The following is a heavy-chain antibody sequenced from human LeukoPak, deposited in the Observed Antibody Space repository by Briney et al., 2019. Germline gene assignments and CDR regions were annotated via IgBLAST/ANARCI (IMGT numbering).Heavy chain of an antibody. CDR3: AREGYDFWSGLSADY. Sequence: ASVKVSCKASGYTFTGYYMHWVRQAPGQGLEWMGWINPNSGGTNYAQKFQGRVTMTRDTPISTAYMELSRLRSDDTAVYYCAREGYDFWSGLSADYWGQGTLVTVSS. CDR2: INPNSGGT. D-gene: IGHD3-3*01. CDR1: GYTFTGYY. V-gene: IGHV1-2*02. J-gene: IGHJ4*02.